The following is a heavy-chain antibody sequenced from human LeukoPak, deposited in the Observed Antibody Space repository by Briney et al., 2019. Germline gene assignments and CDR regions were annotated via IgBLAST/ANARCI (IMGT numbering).Heavy chain of an antibody. V-gene: IGHV5-51*01. CDR2: IYPGDSDT. J-gene: IGHJ3*02. D-gene: IGHD5-18*01. CDR3: AISPVDTAMLPSAFDI. Sequence: GEALKISCQGAGYSFTSYWIGWVRQMPGKGLEWMGIIYPGDSDTRYSPSFQGQVTISADKSISTAYLQWSGLKASDTAMYYCAISPVDTAMLPSAFDICGQGTMVTVSS. CDR1: GYSFTSYW.